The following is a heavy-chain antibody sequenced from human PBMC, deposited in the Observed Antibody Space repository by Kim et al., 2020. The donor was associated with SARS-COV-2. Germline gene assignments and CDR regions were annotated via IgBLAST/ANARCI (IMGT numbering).Heavy chain of an antibody. J-gene: IGHJ4*02. Sequence: GGTTYNPALKSRVTISVDTSKNHFSLQLSSVTAADTAVYYCAREETGYFDYWGQGTLVTVSS. V-gene: IGHV4-31*02. CDR3: AREETGYFDY. CDR2: GGT.